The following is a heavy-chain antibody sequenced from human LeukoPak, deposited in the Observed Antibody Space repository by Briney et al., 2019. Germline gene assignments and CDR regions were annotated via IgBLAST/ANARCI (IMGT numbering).Heavy chain of an antibody. CDR2: ISYDGSNK. V-gene: IGHV3-30-3*01. CDR3: ARPLQRYYYYGMDV. CDR1: GFTFSSYA. J-gene: IGHJ6*02. Sequence: GGSLRLSCAASGFTFSSYAMHWVSQAPGKGLEWVAVISYDGSNKYYADSVKGRFTISRDNSKNTLYLQMNSLRAEDTAVYYCARPLQRYYYYGMDVWGQGTTVTVSS. D-gene: IGHD4-11*01.